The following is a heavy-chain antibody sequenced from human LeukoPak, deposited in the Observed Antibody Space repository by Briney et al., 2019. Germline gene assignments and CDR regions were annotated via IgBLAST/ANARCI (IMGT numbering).Heavy chain of an antibody. V-gene: IGHV1-18*01. CDR1: GYTFSSYA. Sequence: ASVKVSCKASGYTFSSYAIKWVRQAPGQGLEWMGWISAYNGNTNYTQKLQDRVTMTTDTSTSTAYMELRSLRSDDTAVYYCAREGSYYDFWSGYSYLGYWGQGTLVTVSP. CDR3: AREGSYYDFWSGYSYLGY. J-gene: IGHJ4*02. CDR2: ISAYNGNT. D-gene: IGHD3-3*01.